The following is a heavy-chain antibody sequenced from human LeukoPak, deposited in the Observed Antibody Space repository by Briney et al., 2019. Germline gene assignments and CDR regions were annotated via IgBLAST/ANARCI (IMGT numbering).Heavy chain of an antibody. V-gene: IGHV4-34*01. CDR1: GGSFSGYY. Sequence: PSETLSLTCAVYGGSFSGYYWSSIRQPPGKGLEWIGEINHSGSTNYNPSLKSRVTISVDTSKNQFSLKLSSVTAADTAVYYCARGGNPITIFGVVIYNWFDPWGQGTLVTVSS. D-gene: IGHD3-3*01. CDR3: ARGGNPITIFGVVIYNWFDP. J-gene: IGHJ5*02. CDR2: INHSGST.